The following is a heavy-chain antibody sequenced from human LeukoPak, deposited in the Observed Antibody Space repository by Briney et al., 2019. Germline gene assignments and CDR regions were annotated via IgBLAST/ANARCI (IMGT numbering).Heavy chain of an antibody. CDR3: ARGPKYSWSYEFDY. CDR1: GYIFPYYV. V-gene: IGHV1-8*01. CDR2: INHNSGNT. D-gene: IGHD1-26*01. J-gene: IGHJ4*02. Sequence: GSSVTVTCMATGYIFPYYVINWVGQATGRGLAWMGWINHNSGNTGYAQKFQGRVTMPMNKSISTAYMELRSLRSEDTAVYYCARGPKYSWSYEFDYWREETVVSVPS.